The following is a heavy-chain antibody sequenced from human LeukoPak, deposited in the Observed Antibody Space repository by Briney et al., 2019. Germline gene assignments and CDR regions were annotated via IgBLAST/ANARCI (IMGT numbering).Heavy chain of an antibody. V-gene: IGHV1-69*04. Sequence: ASVKVSCKASGGTFSSYAISWVRQAPGQGLEWMGRIIPILGIANYAQKFQGRVTITADKSTSTAYMELSSLRSEDTAVYYCARDGFQDSSRVFWGQGTMVTVSS. D-gene: IGHD6-13*01. CDR3: ARDGFQDSSRVF. J-gene: IGHJ3*01. CDR2: IIPILGIA. CDR1: GGTFSSYA.